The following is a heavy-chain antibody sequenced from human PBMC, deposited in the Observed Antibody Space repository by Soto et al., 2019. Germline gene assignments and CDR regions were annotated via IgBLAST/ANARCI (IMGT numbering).Heavy chain of an antibody. D-gene: IGHD5-12*01. CDR1: GFTFGDYA. CDR2: IRSKAYGGTT. V-gene: IGHV3-49*03. Sequence: GGSLRLSCTASGFTFGDYAMSWFRQAPGKGLEWVGFIRSKAYGGTTEYAASVKGRFTISRDDSKSIAYLQMNSLKTEDTAVYYCTREHIVATILHYYYYYMDVWGKGTTVTVSS. CDR3: TREHIVATILHYYYYYMDV. J-gene: IGHJ6*03.